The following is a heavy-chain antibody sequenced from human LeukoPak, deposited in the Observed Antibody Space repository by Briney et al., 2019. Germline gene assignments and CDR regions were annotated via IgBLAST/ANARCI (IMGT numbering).Heavy chain of an antibody. Sequence: SETLSLTCSVSDGSISSGYYYWAWIRQPPGKGPEWIGSIYYSGTTYPNPSLKSRVTISVDTSKNQFSLKLSSVTAADTAVYYCARQNYGAAPLRYWGQGTLVTVSS. CDR2: IYYSGTT. J-gene: IGHJ4*02. CDR1: DGSISSGYYY. V-gene: IGHV4-39*01. CDR3: ARQNYGAAPLRY. D-gene: IGHD4/OR15-4a*01.